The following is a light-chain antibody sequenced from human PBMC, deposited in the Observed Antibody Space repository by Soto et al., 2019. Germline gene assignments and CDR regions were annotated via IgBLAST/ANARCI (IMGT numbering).Light chain of an antibody. J-gene: IGKJ5*01. CDR1: QCRVYSDGNTY. Sequence: DVMMTQSPLSLTVTLGQPASISSRSRQCRVYSDGNTYLHWFQQGPGQSPRRLIYKVSNRDSGVPDRFSGSGSGTDFALKISRVEPEDVGVYYCMQGTHWPTTFCQVTLLENK. CDR2: KVS. V-gene: IGKV2-30*01. CDR3: MQGTHWPTT.